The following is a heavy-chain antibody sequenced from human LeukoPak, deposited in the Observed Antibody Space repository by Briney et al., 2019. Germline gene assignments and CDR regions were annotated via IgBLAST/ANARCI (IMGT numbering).Heavy chain of an antibody. J-gene: IGHJ3*02. CDR1: GYSFTTFW. CDR2: IYPGDSDT. V-gene: IGHV5-51*01. CDR3: ASTFYCCGDCYRAFDI. D-gene: IGHD2-21*02. Sequence: GESLKISCKGSGYSFTTFWIGWVRQMPGKGLEWMGIIYPGDSDTRYSPSFRGQVTISADKSISTAYLQWSSLKASDTAMYYCASTFYCCGDCYRAFDIWGQGTMVTVSS.